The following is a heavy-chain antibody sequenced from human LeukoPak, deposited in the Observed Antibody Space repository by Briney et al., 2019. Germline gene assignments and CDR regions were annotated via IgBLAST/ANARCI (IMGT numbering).Heavy chain of an antibody. Sequence: PPGSRRLSCAASGFTFSNYAISWVRQAPVNGLEWVSALSGGSTGTYYAESVKGRFTLYSDNSKNTLFLQMNSLRAEDTALYFCAKGSSTSRPSYLDSWGPGNLVTVSS. CDR2: LSGGSTGT. D-gene: IGHD2/OR15-2a*01. CDR1: GFTFSNYA. J-gene: IGHJ5*01. V-gene: IGHV3-23*01. CDR3: AKGSSTSRPSYLDS.